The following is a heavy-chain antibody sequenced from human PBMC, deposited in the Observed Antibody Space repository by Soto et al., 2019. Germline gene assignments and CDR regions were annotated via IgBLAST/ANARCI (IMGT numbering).Heavy chain of an antibody. V-gene: IGHV1-2*02. J-gene: IGHJ3*02. CDR1: GYPVTAYY. D-gene: IGHD3-3*01. Sequence: QLHLVQSGAVVKKPGASVTVSCSASGYPVTAYYMHWVRQAPGRGLEWMGGINPATGAAKYTQTFQGRVHMTRDTSTSTVFMELAGLKSEETAVFYRARGGGVGVAGSAAFDMWGQGTLVTVSS. CDR2: INPATGAA. CDR3: ARGGGVGVAGSAAFDM.